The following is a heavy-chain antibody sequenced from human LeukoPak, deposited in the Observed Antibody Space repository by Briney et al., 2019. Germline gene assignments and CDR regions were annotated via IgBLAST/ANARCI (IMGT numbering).Heavy chain of an antibody. CDR2: ISYDGSNK. CDR3: AKDGGYGDSEPDY. CDR1: GFTFSSYG. Sequence: GRSLRLSCAASGFTFSSYGMHWVRQAPGKGLEWVAVISYDGSNKYYADSVKGRFTISRDNSKNTLYLQMNSLRAEDTAVYYCAKDGGYGDSEPDYWGQGTLLTVSS. J-gene: IGHJ4*02. D-gene: IGHD4-17*01. V-gene: IGHV3-30*18.